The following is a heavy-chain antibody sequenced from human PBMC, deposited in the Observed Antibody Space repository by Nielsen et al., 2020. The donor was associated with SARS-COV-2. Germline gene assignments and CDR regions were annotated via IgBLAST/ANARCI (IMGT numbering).Heavy chain of an antibody. CDR2: ISGSGGST. Sequence: GESLKISCAASGFTFSSYAMSWVRQAPGKGLEWVSAISGSGGSTYYADSVKGRFTISRDNSKNTLYLQMNSLRAEDTAVYYCVRDSMTTVTYWGQGTLVTASS. V-gene: IGHV3-23*01. CDR1: GFTFSSYA. D-gene: IGHD4-11*01. CDR3: VRDSMTTVTY. J-gene: IGHJ4*02.